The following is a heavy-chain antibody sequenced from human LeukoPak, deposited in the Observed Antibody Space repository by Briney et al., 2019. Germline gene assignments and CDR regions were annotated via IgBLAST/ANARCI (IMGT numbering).Heavy chain of an antibody. J-gene: IGHJ6*04. V-gene: IGHV3-7*01. CDR1: GFTFSSYW. Sequence: GGSLRLSCAASGFTFSSYWMSWVRQAPGKRLEWVANIKQDGSEKYYVDSVKGRFTISRDNAKNSLYLQMNSLRAEDTAVYYCAELGITMIGGVWGKGTTVTISS. CDR2: IKQDGSEK. D-gene: IGHD3-10*02. CDR3: AELGITMIGGV.